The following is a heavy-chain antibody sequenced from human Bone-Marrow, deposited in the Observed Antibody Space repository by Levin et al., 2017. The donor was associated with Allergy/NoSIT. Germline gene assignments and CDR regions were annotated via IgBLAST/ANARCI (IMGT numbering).Heavy chain of an antibody. V-gene: IGHV3-30*04. D-gene: IGHD3-10*01. CDR1: GFSFTSQA. CDR2: ISKDESNK. CDR3: AKPKYFGELTNFDY. Sequence: GGSLRLSCAASGFSFTSQAMHWVRQAPGRGLEWVAIISKDESNKYYADSVEGRFTISRDNARNMLYLEMNSLRAEDTAVYYCAKPKYFGELTNFDYWGQGTLVTVSS. J-gene: IGHJ4*02.